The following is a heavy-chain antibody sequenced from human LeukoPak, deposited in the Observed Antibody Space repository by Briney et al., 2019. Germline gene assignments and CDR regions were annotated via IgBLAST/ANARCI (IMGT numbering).Heavy chain of an antibody. CDR3: ARDFIGSGSGSYPYYYYGMDV. D-gene: IGHD3-10*01. CDR1: GYTFTSYA. CDR2: INAGNGNT. J-gene: IGHJ6*02. Sequence: ASVKVSCKASGYTFTSYAMHWVRQAPGQRLEWMGWINAGNGNTKYSQKFQGRVTITRDTSASTAYMELSSLRSEDTAVYYCARDFIGSGSGSYPYYYYGMDVWGQGTTVTVSS. V-gene: IGHV1-3*01.